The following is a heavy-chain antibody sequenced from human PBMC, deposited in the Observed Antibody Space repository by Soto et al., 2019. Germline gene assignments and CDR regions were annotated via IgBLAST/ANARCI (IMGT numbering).Heavy chain of an antibody. CDR1: GYTFTSYY. CDR2: INPSGGST. J-gene: IGHJ6*02. D-gene: IGHD2-2*01. Sequence: AAVKVSCKASGYTFTSYYMHWVRQAPGQGLEWMGIINPSGGSTSYAQKSQGRVTMTRDTSTSTVYVELSSLRSEDTAVYYCAREDIVVVSVAMFYYYYGMDVWGQGTTVTVSS. CDR3: AREDIVVVSVAMFYYYYGMDV. V-gene: IGHV1-46*01.